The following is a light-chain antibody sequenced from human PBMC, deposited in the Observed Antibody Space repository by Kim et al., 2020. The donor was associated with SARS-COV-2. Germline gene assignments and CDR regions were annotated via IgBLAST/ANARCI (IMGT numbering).Light chain of an antibody. CDR1: NIESKS. J-gene: IGLJ2*01. CDR3: QVWDSSSDHVV. Sequence: QGKTDRNTCGGTNIESKSVNWYQQKPGQAPVLVIYYDSDRPSGIPERFSGSNSGNTATLTISRVEAGDEADYYCQVWDSSSDHVVFGGGTQLTVL. V-gene: IGLV3-21*04. CDR2: YDS.